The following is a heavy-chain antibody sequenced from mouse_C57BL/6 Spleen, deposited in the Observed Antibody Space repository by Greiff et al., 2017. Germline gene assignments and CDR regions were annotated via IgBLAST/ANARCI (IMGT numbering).Heavy chain of an antibody. D-gene: IGHD5-1-1*01. CDR3: TKYKQGYWYFDV. V-gene: IGHV1-5*01. Sequence: EVQLQQSGTVLARPGASVKMSCKTSGYTFTSYWMHWVKQRPGQGLEWRGAIYPGNGDTSYNQKFKGKAKLTAVTSASTAYMELSSLTNEDSAGYKCTKYKQGYWYFDVWGTGTTVTVSA. CDR2: IYPGNGDT. J-gene: IGHJ1*03. CDR1: GYTFTSYW.